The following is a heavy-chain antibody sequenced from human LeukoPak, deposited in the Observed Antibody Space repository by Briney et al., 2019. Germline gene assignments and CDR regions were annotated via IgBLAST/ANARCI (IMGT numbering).Heavy chain of an antibody. J-gene: IGHJ6*03. Sequence: PSETLSLTCTVSGGSISSSSYYWGWIRQPPGKGLEWIGSIYYSGSTYYNPSLKSRVTISVDTSKDQFSLKLSSVTAADTAVYYCARHGAPTVVESISYYYYMDVWGKGTTVTISS. CDR3: ARHGAPTVVESISYYYYMDV. CDR2: IYYSGST. V-gene: IGHV4-39*01. CDR1: GGSISSSSYY. D-gene: IGHD2-21*01.